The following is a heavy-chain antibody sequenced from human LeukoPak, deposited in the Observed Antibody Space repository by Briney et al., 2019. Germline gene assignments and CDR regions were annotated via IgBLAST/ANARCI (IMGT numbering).Heavy chain of an antibody. V-gene: IGHV4-30-4*08. CDR1: GGSISSGDYY. Sequence: SQTLSLTCTVSGGSISSGDYYWSWLRQPPGTGLEWIGYIYYSGSTYYNPSLKSRVTVSLDTSKNQFSLKLSSVTAADTAVYYCAKGGWNYGWFDPWGQGTLVTVSS. J-gene: IGHJ5*02. CDR2: IYYSGST. D-gene: IGHD1-7*01. CDR3: AKGGWNYGWFDP.